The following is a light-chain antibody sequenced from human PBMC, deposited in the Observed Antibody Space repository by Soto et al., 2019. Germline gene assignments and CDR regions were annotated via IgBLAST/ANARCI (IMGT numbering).Light chain of an antibody. CDR1: QSISSN. CDR2: AAS. CDR3: QQSYSTPLT. J-gene: IGKJ4*01. Sequence: DIQMTQSPSSLSASVGDRVTITCRASQSISSNLNWYQQKPGKAPKLLIYAASGLQSGVPSRFSGGGSGTDFTLTISSLQPEDFVTYSCQQSYSTPLTFGGGTKVDIK. V-gene: IGKV1-39*01.